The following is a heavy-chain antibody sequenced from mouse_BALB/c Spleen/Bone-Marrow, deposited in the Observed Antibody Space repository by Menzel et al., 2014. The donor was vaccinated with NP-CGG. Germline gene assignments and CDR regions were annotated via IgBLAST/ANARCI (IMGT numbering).Heavy chain of an antibody. D-gene: IGHD1-1*01. CDR2: IEPSDSYT. CDR1: GYTFTNYW. Sequence: VQLQQSGAEVVKPGASVKMSCKASGYTFTNYWMQWVKQRPGQGLEWIGEIEPSDSYTNYNQDFKGKATLTVDKSSSTAYMQLSSLTSEDSAVYYCARLIYGSSYIVDFWGQGTSVTVSS. CDR3: ARLIYGSSYIVDF. V-gene: IGHV1-69*02. J-gene: IGHJ4*01.